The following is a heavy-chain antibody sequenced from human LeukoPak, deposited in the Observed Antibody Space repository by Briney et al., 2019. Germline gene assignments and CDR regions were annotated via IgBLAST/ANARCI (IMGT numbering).Heavy chain of an antibody. CDR1: GFTFSDYY. Sequence: GGSLRLSCAASGFTFSDYYMSWIRQAPGKGLEWVSYISSSGSTIYYADSVKGRFTISRDTSKTTLYLQMNSLRAEDTAIYYCAKADSYDFWSGYYFDFWGQGTLVTVSS. D-gene: IGHD3-3*01. V-gene: IGHV3-11*01. CDR2: ISSSGSTI. J-gene: IGHJ4*02. CDR3: AKADSYDFWSGYYFDF.